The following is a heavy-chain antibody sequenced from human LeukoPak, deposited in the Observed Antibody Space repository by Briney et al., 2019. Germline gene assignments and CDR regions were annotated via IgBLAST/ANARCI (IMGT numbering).Heavy chain of an antibody. J-gene: IGHJ4*02. CDR1: GYTFTSYG. D-gene: IGHD2-15*01. Sequence: GASVTVSCKASGYTFTSYGISWVRQAPGQGLEWMGWISAYNGNTNYAQKLQGRVTMTTDTPTSTAYMELRSLRSDDTAVYYCARGLSCSGNTCYAAHFDSWGQGTLVTVSS. V-gene: IGHV1-18*01. CDR3: ARGLSCSGNTCYAAHFDS. CDR2: ISAYNGNT.